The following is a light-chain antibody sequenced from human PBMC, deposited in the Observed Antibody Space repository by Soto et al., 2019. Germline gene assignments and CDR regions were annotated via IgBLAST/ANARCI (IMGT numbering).Light chain of an antibody. Sequence: EIVLTQSPATQSVSPGESATLTCRDSQTVGTSLAWYQQKPGQAPRLLIYVASTRATGVPSRFSGSGSGTEFALTISSLQSEDFAVYYCQQHNAWPLTFGGGTKVEIK. V-gene: IGKV3-15*01. CDR1: QTVGTS. J-gene: IGKJ4*01. CDR3: QQHNAWPLT. CDR2: VAS.